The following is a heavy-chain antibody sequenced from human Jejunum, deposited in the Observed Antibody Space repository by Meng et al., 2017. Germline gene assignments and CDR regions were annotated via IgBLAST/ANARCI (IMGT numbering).Heavy chain of an antibody. CDR1: GFVFPNAW. V-gene: IGHV3-15*01. J-gene: IGHJ4*02. CDR2: IKSNKDGETA. D-gene: IGHD4-17*01. Sequence: EVDWVESGGGTVKPGWSLRPFCGASGFVFPNAWMSWVRQAPGKGLEWVGRIKSNKDGETADYAAPVKVRFTISRDNSKNTLYLQMSSLKTEYTAVYDCTTIYGGYWGQGTLVTVSS. CDR3: TTIYGGY.